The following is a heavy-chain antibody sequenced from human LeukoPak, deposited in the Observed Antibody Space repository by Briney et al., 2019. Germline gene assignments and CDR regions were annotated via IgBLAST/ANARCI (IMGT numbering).Heavy chain of an antibody. J-gene: IGHJ3*02. Sequence: GGSLRLSCAASGFTFSNHAVSWVRQAPGKGLEWVSARGSDGTPYYTDSLKGRFTISGDNSNNTVYLQLSSLRLEDTAVYYCASRTWVGAGYYAFDIWGQGTMVTVSS. D-gene: IGHD1-26*01. CDR3: ASRTWVGAGYYAFDI. CDR1: GFTFSNHA. V-gene: IGHV3-23*01. CDR2: RGSDGTP.